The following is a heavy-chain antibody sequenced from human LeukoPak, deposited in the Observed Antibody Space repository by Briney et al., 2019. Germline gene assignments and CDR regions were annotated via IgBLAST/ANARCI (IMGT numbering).Heavy chain of an antibody. Sequence: GGTLRLSCAASGFTFSSYSMNWVRQAPGKGLEWVSSISSSSSYIYYADSVKGRFTISRDNAKNSLYLQMNSLRAEDTAVYYCARDLRHYYDSSGYFSWGQGTLVTVSS. CDR3: ARDLRHYYDSSGYFS. CDR2: ISSSSSYI. D-gene: IGHD3-22*01. J-gene: IGHJ4*02. CDR1: GFTFSSYS. V-gene: IGHV3-21*01.